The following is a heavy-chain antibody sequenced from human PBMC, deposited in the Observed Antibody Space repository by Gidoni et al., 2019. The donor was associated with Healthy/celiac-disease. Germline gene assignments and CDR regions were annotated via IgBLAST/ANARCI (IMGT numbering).Heavy chain of an antibody. V-gene: IGHV3-30*18. CDR3: AKVGTVATIFAPFDY. Sequence: QVQLVESGGGVVQPGRSLSLSCAASGFPFSRYGMHWVRPAPGKGLEWVAVISYDGSNKYYADSVKGRFTISRDNSKNTLYLQMNSLRAEDTAVYYCAKVGTVATIFAPFDYWGQGTLVTVSS. D-gene: IGHD4-17*01. CDR1: GFPFSRYG. CDR2: ISYDGSNK. J-gene: IGHJ4*02.